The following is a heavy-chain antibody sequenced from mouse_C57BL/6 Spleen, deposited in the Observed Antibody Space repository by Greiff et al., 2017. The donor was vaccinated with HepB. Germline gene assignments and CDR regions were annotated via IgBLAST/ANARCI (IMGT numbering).Heavy chain of an antibody. Sequence: EVQRVESGGGLVKPGGSLKLSCAASGFTFSSYTMSWVRQTPEKRLEWVATISGGGGNTYYPDSVKGRFTISRDNAKNTLYLQMSSLRSEDTALYYCARRAISGYAMDYWGQGTSVTVSS. J-gene: IGHJ4*01. CDR1: GFTFSSYT. CDR2: ISGGGGNT. D-gene: IGHD3-1*01. CDR3: ARRAISGYAMDY. V-gene: IGHV5-9*01.